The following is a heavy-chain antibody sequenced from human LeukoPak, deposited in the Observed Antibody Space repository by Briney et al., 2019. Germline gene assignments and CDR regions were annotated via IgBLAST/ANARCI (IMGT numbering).Heavy chain of an antibody. CDR3: ARGGNDYGDYDWFDP. CDR1: GGSFSGYY. CDR2: INHSGST. Sequence: SETLSLTCAVYGGSFSGYYWSWIRQPPGKGLEWIGEINHSGSTNYNPSLKSRVTISVDSSKNQFSLKLSSVTAADTAVYYCARGGNDYGDYDWFDPWGQGTLVTVSS. V-gene: IGHV4-34*01. D-gene: IGHD4-17*01. J-gene: IGHJ5*02.